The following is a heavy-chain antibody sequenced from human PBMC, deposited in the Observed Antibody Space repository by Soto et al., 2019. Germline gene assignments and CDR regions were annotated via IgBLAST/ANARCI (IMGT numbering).Heavy chain of an antibody. CDR1: GFTFRTYT. Sequence: GGSLRLSCIYSGFTFRTYTMNWVRQAPGKGLEWVSGIRGFSPYTFYAESVKGRFTISRDNAKNSLYLQMNSLRAEDTAVYYCARDRGYDAHDYYYNAMDVWGQGTTVTVSS. CDR2: IRGFSPYT. J-gene: IGHJ6*02. D-gene: IGHD2-15*01. CDR3: ARDRGYDAHDYYYNAMDV. V-gene: IGHV3-21*01.